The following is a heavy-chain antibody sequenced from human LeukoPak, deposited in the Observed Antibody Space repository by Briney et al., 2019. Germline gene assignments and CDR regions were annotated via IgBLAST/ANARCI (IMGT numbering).Heavy chain of an antibody. CDR1: GGSIRNYY. V-gene: IGHV4-59*01. Sequence: SETLSLTCTVSGGSIRNYYWSWIRQPPGKGLEWIGYIHSSGSTNYNPSLKSRVTISVDTSKNQFSLKLTSVTAADTAVYYCARVGDLTHYYHYMDVWGKGTTVTVSS. CDR2: IHSSGST. J-gene: IGHJ6*03. CDR3: ARVGDLTHYYHYMDV. D-gene: IGHD3-16*01.